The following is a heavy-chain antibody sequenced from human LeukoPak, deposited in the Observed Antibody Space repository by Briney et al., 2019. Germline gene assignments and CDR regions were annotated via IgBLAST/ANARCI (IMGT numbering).Heavy chain of an antibody. CDR2: IKQDGSEK. J-gene: IGHJ4*02. Sequence: GGSLRLSCAASGLTFSTYRMSWVRQAPGKGLEWVANIKQDGSEKHYVDSVKGRFTISRDNSKNTLYLQMGSLRAEDMAVYYCARSLGEMATIGTFDYWGQGTLVTVSS. CDR3: ARSLGEMATIGTFDY. CDR1: GLTFSTYR. V-gene: IGHV3-7*01. D-gene: IGHD5-24*01.